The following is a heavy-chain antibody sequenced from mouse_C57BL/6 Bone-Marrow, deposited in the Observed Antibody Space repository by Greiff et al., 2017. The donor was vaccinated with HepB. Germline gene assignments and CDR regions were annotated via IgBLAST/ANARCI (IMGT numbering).Heavy chain of an antibody. J-gene: IGHJ3*01. CDR2: FYPGSGSI. V-gene: IGHV1-62-2*01. Sequence: LVKPGASVKLSCKASGYTFTEYTIHWVKQRSGQGLEWIGWFYPGSGSIKYNEKFKDKATLTADKSSSTVYMELSRLTSEDSAVYFCARHGERAYDGYPWFAYWGQGTLVTVSA. CDR3: ARHGERAYDGYPWFAY. CDR1: GYTFTEYT. D-gene: IGHD2-3*01.